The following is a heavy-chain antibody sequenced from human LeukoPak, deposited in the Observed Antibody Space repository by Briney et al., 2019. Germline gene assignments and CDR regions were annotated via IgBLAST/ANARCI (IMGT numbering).Heavy chain of an antibody. D-gene: IGHD1-26*01. CDR1: GGSISGGGYS. CDR3: TRRGSGNGGTYAGMDV. J-gene: IGHJ6*02. CDR2: IYHSGST. V-gene: IGHV4-30-2*01. Sequence: PSETLSLTCAVSGGSISGGGYSWSWIRQPPGKGLEWIGYIYHSGSTYYNPSLKSRVTISVDRSKNQFSLKLSSVTAADTALYFCTRRGSGNGGTYAGMDVWGPGTSVTVSS.